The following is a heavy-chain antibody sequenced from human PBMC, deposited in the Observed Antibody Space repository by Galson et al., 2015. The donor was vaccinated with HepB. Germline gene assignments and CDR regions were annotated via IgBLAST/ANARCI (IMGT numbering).Heavy chain of an antibody. J-gene: IGHJ4*02. V-gene: IGHV3-30*18. CDR2: ISYDGNTK. Sequence: FLRLSCAASGFTFSDYGVHWVRQAPGKGLEWVALISYDGNTKYYADSVKGRFTISRDNSKNTLYLQMSSLRAEDTAVYYCAKDYYDTSGLSDYWGQGTLVTVSS. CDR3: AKDYYDTSGLSDY. D-gene: IGHD3-22*01. CDR1: GFTFSDYG.